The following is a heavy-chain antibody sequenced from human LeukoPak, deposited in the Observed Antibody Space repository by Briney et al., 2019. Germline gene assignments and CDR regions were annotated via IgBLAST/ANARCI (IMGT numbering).Heavy chain of an antibody. J-gene: IGHJ4*02. V-gene: IGHV3-23*01. CDR3: AKRDSNY. Sequence: GGSLRLSCAASGFTFSSYAMSWVRQAPGKGLEWVSTISDTGGSTYYVDSVKGRFTISRDNSNNTLYLQMNTLRAEDTAVYYCAKRDSNYWGQGTLVTVSA. D-gene: IGHD5-18*01. CDR1: GFTFSSYA. CDR2: ISDTGGST.